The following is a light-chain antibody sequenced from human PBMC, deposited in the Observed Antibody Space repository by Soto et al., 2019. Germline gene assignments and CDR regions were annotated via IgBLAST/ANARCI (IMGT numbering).Light chain of an antibody. CDR3: QSYDSSLSAVV. V-gene: IGLV1-40*01. J-gene: IGLJ2*01. Sequence: QSVLTHPPSVSGAPRQRVTISCTGSSSNIGAGYDVHWYQQLPGTAPKLLIYGNSNRPSGVPDRFSGSKSGTSASLAITGLQAEDEADYYCQSYDSSLSAVVFGGGTKLTVL. CDR1: SSNIGAGYD. CDR2: GNS.